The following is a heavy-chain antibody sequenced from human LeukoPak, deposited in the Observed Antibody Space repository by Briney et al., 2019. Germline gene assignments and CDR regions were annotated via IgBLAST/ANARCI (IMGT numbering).Heavy chain of an antibody. V-gene: IGHV3-21*01. CDR3: ARDLAFYGSGSSNIDY. J-gene: IGHJ4*02. CDR2: ISSSSSYI. Sequence: PGGSLRLSCAASGFTFSSYSMNWVRQAPGKGLEWVSSISSSSSYIYYADSVKGRFTISRDNAKNSLYLQMNSLRAEDTAVYYCARDLAFYGSGSSNIDYWGQGTLVTVSS. CDR1: GFTFSSYS. D-gene: IGHD3-10*01.